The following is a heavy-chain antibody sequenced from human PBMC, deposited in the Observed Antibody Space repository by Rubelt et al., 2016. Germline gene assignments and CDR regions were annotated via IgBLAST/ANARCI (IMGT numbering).Heavy chain of an antibody. CDR3: ARGTGIAAALKFDY. Sequence: QVQLQQWGAGLLKPSETLSLTCAVYGGSFSGYYWSWIRQPPGKGLEWIGEINHSGSTNYNPSLKSRVTISVDTSKNQFSRELSSVTAADTAVYYCARGTGIAAALKFDYWGQGTLVTVSS. CDR1: GGSFSGYY. V-gene: IGHV4-34*01. CDR2: INHSGST. D-gene: IGHD6-13*01. J-gene: IGHJ4*02.